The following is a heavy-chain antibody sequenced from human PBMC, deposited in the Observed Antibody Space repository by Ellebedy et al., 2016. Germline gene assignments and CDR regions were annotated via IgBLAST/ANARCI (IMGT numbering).Heavy chain of an antibody. D-gene: IGHD2-15*01. CDR2: ISGSGITI. Sequence: GESLKISXAASGFIFSDYYMSWIRQIPGKGLEWVSYISGSGITIYYEDPVKGRFTISRDNAKKSLYLHMNSLRAEDTAVYYCARDHGGSGGSWIVWGQGTLVTVSP. CDR3: ARDHGGSGGSWIV. CDR1: GFIFSDYY. V-gene: IGHV3-11*01. J-gene: IGHJ4*02.